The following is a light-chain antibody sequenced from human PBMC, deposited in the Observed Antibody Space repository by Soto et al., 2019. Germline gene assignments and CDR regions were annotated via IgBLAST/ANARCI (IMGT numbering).Light chain of an antibody. CDR1: QSVSSY. Sequence: EIVMTQSPATLSVSPGERATLSCRASQSVSSYLAWYQQKPGQAPRLLIYDASTRATGIPATFSGSGSGTDFTLTISGLLSEDFAVYYCQQYNNWTETFGQGTKV. CDR2: DAS. V-gene: IGKV3-15*01. CDR3: QQYNNWTET. J-gene: IGKJ1*01.